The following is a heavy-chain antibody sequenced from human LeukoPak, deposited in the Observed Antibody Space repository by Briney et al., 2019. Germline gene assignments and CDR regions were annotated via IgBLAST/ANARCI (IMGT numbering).Heavy chain of an antibody. V-gene: IGHV3-48*02. Sequence: GGSLRLSCAASGFTFSSYNMNWVRQAPGKGLEWVSYITSSSSTIYYADSVKGRITISRDNAKNSLYLQMNSLRDEDTAVYYCARDIYYGDYEIDCWGQGTLVTVSS. CDR3: ARDIYYGDYEIDC. J-gene: IGHJ4*02. CDR1: GFTFSSYN. CDR2: ITSSSSTI. D-gene: IGHD4-17*01.